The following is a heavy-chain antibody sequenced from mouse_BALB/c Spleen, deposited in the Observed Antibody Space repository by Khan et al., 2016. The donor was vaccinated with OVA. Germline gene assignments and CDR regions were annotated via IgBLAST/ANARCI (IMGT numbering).Heavy chain of an antibody. D-gene: IGHD1-2*01. CDR1: GYTFTDYY. CDR3: ARRNYFGYTFAY. J-gene: IGHJ3*01. Sequence: VQLQESGAELARPGASVKLSCKTSGYTFTDYYINWVKQRTGQGLEWIGEISPGSGDTYYNEKFKGKATLTADKSSSTAYMQLSSLTSEASAIYFCARRNYFGYTFAYWGQGTLVTVFA. CDR2: ISPGSGDT. V-gene: IGHV1-77*01.